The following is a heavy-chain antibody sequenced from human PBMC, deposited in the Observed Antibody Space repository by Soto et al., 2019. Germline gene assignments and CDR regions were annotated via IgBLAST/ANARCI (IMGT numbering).Heavy chain of an antibody. CDR2: IYYSGST. CDR1: GGSISSYY. V-gene: IGHV4-59*08. CDR3: ARPFPDSSSWYGAAWFDP. D-gene: IGHD6-13*01. Sequence: PSETLSLTCTVSGGSISSYYWSWIRQPPGKGLEWIGSIYYSGSTNYNPSLKSRVTISVDTSKNQFSLKLSSVTAADTAVYYCARPFPDSSSWYGAAWFDPWGQGTLVTVS. J-gene: IGHJ5*02.